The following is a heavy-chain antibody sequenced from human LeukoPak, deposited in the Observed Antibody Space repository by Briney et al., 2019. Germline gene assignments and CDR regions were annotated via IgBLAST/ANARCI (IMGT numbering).Heavy chain of an antibody. CDR1: GYSFANYG. V-gene: IGHV1-18*01. Sequence: ASVKVSCKTFGYSFANYGISWVRQAPGQGLEWMAWTSPYNGDGIAAQRFQGRLSMTTDPSTSTAYMELRSLRSDDTAVYYCARDLVRPSCATDRCYTLAFWGQGTQITVSS. CDR2: TSPYNGDG. CDR3: ARDLVRPSCATDRCYTLAF. J-gene: IGHJ4*02. D-gene: IGHD2-15*01.